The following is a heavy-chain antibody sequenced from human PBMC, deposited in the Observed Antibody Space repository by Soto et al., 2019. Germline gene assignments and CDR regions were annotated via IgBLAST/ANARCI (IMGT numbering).Heavy chain of an antibody. D-gene: IGHD3-22*01. V-gene: IGHV3-23*01. Sequence: VQVLESGGGLVQPGGSLRLSCAASGFTFSSFAMRWVRQLPGKGLDRASGITPSGDATYYAFSMSGRFTISRDHSRNTVYLQMDSLRAEDTVVYYCAQMVPRSGNNGYFDYLECWGQGTLVTVSS. CDR1: GFTFSSFA. CDR3: AQMVPRSGNNGYFDYLEC. CDR2: ITPSGDAT. J-gene: IGHJ4*02.